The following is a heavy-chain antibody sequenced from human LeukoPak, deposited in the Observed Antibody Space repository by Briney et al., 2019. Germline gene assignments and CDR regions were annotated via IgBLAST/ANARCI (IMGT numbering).Heavy chain of an antibody. V-gene: IGHV4-59*01. J-gene: IGHJ4*01. D-gene: IGHD4-17*01. Sequence: PETLSLTCTVSGGSLSHYYWSWVRQPPGKGLECIGHIYYSGTTYYNPSLESRVTISVDTSKNQFSLKVRSVTAADTAVYYCARDSSYGDYVASPFDYWGQGTLVTVSS. CDR3: ARDSSYGDYVASPFDY. CDR2: IYYSGTT. CDR1: GGSLSHYY.